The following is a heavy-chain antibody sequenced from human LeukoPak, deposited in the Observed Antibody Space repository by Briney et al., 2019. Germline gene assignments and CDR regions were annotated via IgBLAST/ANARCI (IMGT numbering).Heavy chain of an antibody. CDR3: AKGIGYCSSTSCFNWFNP. V-gene: IGHV3-23*01. J-gene: IGHJ5*02. CDR1: GFTFSSYA. Sequence: GGSLRLSCAASGFTFSSYAMRWVRQAPGKGLEWVSAISVNGGNTYYADSVKGRFTISRDNSKNTLYLQMNSLRAEDTAVYYCAKGIGYCSSTSCFNWFNPWGQGTLVTVSS. D-gene: IGHD2-2*01. CDR2: ISVNGGNT.